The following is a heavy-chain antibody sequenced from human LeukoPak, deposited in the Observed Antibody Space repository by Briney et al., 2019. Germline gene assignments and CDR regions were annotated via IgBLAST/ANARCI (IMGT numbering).Heavy chain of an antibody. CDR3: ARDLNGGNSA. D-gene: IGHD4-23*01. V-gene: IGHV1-2*02. Sequence: ASVKVSCKSSGYTFSDYYMHWVRQAPGQGLEWLGWTNPKSGDTNYAQKFQGRVTMTRDTSISTAYMELSRLRSEDTAVYYCARDLNGGNSAWGQGTLVTVSS. CDR1: GYTFSDYY. CDR2: TNPKSGDT. J-gene: IGHJ5*02.